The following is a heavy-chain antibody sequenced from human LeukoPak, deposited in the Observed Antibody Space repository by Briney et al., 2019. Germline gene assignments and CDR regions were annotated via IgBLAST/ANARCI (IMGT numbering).Heavy chain of an antibody. V-gene: IGHV4-34*01. J-gene: IGHJ4*02. Sequence: PSETLSLTCAVYGGSFSGYYWSWIRQPPGKGLEWIGEINHSGSTNYNPFLKSRVTISVDTSKNQFSLKLSSVTAADTAVYYCARGRQGDGYNNYFDYWGQGTLVTVSS. D-gene: IGHD5-24*01. CDR2: INHSGST. CDR3: ARGRQGDGYNNYFDY. CDR1: GGSFSGYY.